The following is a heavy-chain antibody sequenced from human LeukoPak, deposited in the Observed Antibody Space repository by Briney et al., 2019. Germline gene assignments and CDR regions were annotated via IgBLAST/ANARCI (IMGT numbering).Heavy chain of an antibody. CDR1: GGSVSSGSYY. Sequence: NPSETLSHTCTVSGGSVSSGSYYWSWIRQPPGKGLEWIGYIYYSGSTNYNPSLKSRVTISVDTSKNQFSLKLSSVTAADTAVYYCAREGGTGIDAFDIWGQGTMVTVSS. V-gene: IGHV4-61*01. D-gene: IGHD1-1*01. CDR2: IYYSGST. CDR3: AREGGTGIDAFDI. J-gene: IGHJ3*02.